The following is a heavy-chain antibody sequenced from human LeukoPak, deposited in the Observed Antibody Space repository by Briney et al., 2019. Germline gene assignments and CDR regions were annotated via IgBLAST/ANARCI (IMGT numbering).Heavy chain of an antibody. CDR2: INKYSGGI. CDR3: ARDKALDIVRTTADY. J-gene: IGHJ4*02. V-gene: IGHV1-2*02. CDR1: GYTFTGFY. Sequence: AAVTVSFKSSGYTFTGFYIHWVRQAPGHGVEWMGWINKYSGGINYAQSFQGRVPLTRDPSISTAFMELSGLRSDDTAIYYCARDKALDIVRTTADYWGQGTLVTVP. D-gene: IGHD5-12*01.